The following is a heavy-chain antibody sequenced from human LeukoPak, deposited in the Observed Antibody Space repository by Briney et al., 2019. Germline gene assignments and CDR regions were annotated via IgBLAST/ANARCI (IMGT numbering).Heavy chain of an antibody. D-gene: IGHD3-10*01. CDR2: ISWSSGII. CDR1: GFTFDDHG. CDR3: ARGPVDPYYYGSGSSDY. Sequence: GGSLRLSCAASGFTFDDHGMHWVRHAPGRGLEWVSGISWSSGIIGYADSVKGRFTISRDNAKNSLYLQMNSLRAEDTAVYYCARGPVDPYYYGSGSSDYWGQGTLVTVSS. J-gene: IGHJ4*02. V-gene: IGHV3-9*01.